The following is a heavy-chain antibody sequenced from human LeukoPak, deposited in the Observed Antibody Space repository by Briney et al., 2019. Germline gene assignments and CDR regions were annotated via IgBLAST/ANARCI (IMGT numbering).Heavy chain of an antibody. J-gene: IGHJ3*02. V-gene: IGHV3-23*01. CDR3: AKELWGDRGADTDAFDI. Sequence: AGGSLRLSCAASGFTFSSYAMSWVRQAPGKGLEWVSAISGSGGSTYYADSVKGRFTISRDNSKNTLYLQMNSLRAEDTAVYYCAKELWGDRGADTDAFDIWGQGTMVTVSS. D-gene: IGHD3-10*01. CDR2: ISGSGGST. CDR1: GFTFSSYA.